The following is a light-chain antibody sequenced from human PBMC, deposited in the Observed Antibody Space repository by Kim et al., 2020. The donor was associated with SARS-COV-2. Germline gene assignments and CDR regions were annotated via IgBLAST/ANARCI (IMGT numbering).Light chain of an antibody. J-gene: IGKJ1*01. CDR2: RTS. Sequence: SAPAGDRVTITCRASQSVSGWLNWYQQKPGKAPHLLIYRTSILQSEVPPRFSGSASGTDFTLTIDSLQPEDFATYYCQQSYDFPRTFGQGTKVE. CDR3: QQSYDFPRT. CDR1: QSVSGW. V-gene: IGKV1-39*01.